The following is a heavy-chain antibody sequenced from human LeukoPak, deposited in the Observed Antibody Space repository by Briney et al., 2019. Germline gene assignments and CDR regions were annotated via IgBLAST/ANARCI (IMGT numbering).Heavy chain of an antibody. CDR3: ARGGRGSGYPFDY. V-gene: IGHV4-59*01. Sequence: SETLSLTCTVSGGSISSYYWSWIRQPPGKGLEWIGYIYYSGSTNYNPSLKSRVTISVDTSKNQFSLKLSSVTAADTAVYYRARGGRGSGYPFDYWGQGTLVTVSS. CDR1: GGSISSYY. D-gene: IGHD3-3*01. J-gene: IGHJ4*02. CDR2: IYYSGST.